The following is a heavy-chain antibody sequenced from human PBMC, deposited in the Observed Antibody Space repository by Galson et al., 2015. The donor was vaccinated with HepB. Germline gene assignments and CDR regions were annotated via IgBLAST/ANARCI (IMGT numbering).Heavy chain of an antibody. D-gene: IGHD4-11*01. CDR3: ARDMTTVSPKYYYYYGMDI. V-gene: IGHV1-18*04. CDR2: ISAYNGNT. Sequence: SVKVSCKASGYTFTSYGISWVRQAPGQGLEWMGWISAYNGNTNYAQKLQGRVTMTTDTSTSTAYMELRNLRSDDTAVYYCARDMTTVSPKYYYYYGMDIWGQGTTVTVSS. CDR1: GYTFTSYG. J-gene: IGHJ6*02.